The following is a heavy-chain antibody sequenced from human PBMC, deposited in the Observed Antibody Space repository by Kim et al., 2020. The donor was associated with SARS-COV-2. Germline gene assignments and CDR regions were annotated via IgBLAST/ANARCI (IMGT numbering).Heavy chain of an antibody. J-gene: IGHJ4*02. V-gene: IGHV3-30*07. CDR3: AREYCSGGSCYLGGDY. Sequence: SVKGRFTISRDHSKNTLYLQMNSLRAEDTAVYYCAREYCSGGSCYLGGDYWGQGTLVTVSS. D-gene: IGHD2-15*01.